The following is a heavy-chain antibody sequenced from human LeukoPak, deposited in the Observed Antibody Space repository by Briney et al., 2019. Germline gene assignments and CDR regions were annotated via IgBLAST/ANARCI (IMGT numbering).Heavy chain of an antibody. J-gene: IGHJ3*02. CDR1: GFTFSSYA. Sequence: GGSLRLSCAASGFTFSSYAMSWVRQAPGKGLEWVSRINSDGSSTSYADSVKGRFTISRDNAKNTLYLQMNSLRAEDTAVYYCARDPREGSDYVGAFDIWGQGTMVTVSS. CDR3: ARDPREGSDYVGAFDI. D-gene: IGHD4-17*01. CDR2: INSDGSST. V-gene: IGHV3-74*01.